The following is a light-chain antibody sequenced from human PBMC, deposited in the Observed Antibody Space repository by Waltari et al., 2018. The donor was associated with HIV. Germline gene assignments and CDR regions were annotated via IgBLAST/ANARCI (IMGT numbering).Light chain of an antibody. CDR1: QSLRHSNGYNY. CDR3: MQALQTQYT. CDR2: LGS. V-gene: IGKV2-28*01. Sequence: DIVMTQSPLSLPVTPGEPASISSRSSQSLRHSNGYNYLDWYLQKPGQSPQLLIYLGSNRASGVPDRFSGSGSGTDFTLKISRVEAEDVRIYYCMQALQTQYTFGQGTKLEIK. J-gene: IGKJ2*01.